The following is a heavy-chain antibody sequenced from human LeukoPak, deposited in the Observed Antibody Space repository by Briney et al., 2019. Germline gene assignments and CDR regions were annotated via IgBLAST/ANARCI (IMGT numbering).Heavy chain of an antibody. Sequence: SETLSLTCTVSGGSISSGSYYWSWIRQPAGKGLEWIGRIYTSGSTNYHPSLKSRVTMSVDTSKNQFSLKLSSVTAADTAVYYCARSSSSWYYFDYWGQGTLVTVSS. CDR2: IYTSGST. D-gene: IGHD6-13*01. CDR1: GGSISSGSYY. V-gene: IGHV4-61*02. J-gene: IGHJ4*02. CDR3: ARSSSSWYYFDY.